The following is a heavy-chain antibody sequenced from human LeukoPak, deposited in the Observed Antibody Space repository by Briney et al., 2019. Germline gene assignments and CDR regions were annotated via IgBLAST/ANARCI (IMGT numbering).Heavy chain of an antibody. CDR3: ASIGYYYDSSGYYPAQ. CDR1: GYTFTSYD. J-gene: IGHJ4*02. D-gene: IGHD3-22*01. V-gene: IGHV1-8*01. CDR2: MNPNSGNT. Sequence: GASVKVSCKASGYTFTSYDINWVRQATGQGLEWMGWMNPNSGNTGYAQKFQGRVTMTRNTSISTAYMELSSLRSGDTAVYYCASIGYYYDSSGYYPAQWGQGTLVTVSS.